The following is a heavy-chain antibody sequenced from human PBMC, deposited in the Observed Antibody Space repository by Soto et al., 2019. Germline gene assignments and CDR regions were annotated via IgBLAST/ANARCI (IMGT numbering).Heavy chain of an antibody. Sequence: PSQTLSLTCAISGDSVSSNSAAWNWIRQSPSRGLEWPGRTYYRSKWYNDYAVSVKSRITINPDTSKNQFSLQLNSVTPEDTAVYYCAAGLVYYYYYGMDVWGQGTTVTVSS. J-gene: IGHJ6*02. D-gene: IGHD6-19*01. V-gene: IGHV6-1*01. CDR3: AAGLVYYYYYGMDV. CDR1: GDSVSSNSAA. CDR2: TYYRSKWYN.